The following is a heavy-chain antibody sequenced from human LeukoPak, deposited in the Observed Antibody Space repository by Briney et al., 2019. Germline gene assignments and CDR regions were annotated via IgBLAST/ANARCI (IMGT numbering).Heavy chain of an antibody. CDR2: INHSGST. J-gene: IGHJ3*02. Sequence: SETLSLTCTVSGGSISSYYWSWIRQPPGKGLEWIGEINHSGSTNYIPSLKSRVTISVDTSKNQFSLKLSSVTAADTAVYYCARMLAFDIWGQGTMVTVSS. V-gene: IGHV4-34*01. CDR3: ARMLAFDI. CDR1: GGSISSYY. D-gene: IGHD2-8*01.